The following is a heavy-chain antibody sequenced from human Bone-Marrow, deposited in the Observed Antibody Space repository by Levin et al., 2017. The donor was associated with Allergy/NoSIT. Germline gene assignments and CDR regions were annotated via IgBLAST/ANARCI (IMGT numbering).Heavy chain of an antibody. D-gene: IGHD3-3*01. CDR2: IIPIFGTA. CDR3: ANLDYDFWSGYSLGVFDY. J-gene: IGHJ4*02. CDR1: GGTFSSYA. V-gene: IGHV1-69*06. Sequence: ASVKVSCKASGGTFSSYAISWVRQAPGQGLEWMGGIIPIFGTANYAQKFQGRVTITADKSTSTAYMELSSLRSEDTAVYYCANLDYDFWSGYSLGVFDYWGQGTLVTVSS.